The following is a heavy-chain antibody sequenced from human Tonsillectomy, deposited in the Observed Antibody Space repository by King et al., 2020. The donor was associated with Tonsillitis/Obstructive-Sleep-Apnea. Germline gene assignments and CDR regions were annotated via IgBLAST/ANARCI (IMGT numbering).Heavy chain of an antibody. V-gene: IGHV3-30*15. CDR2: ISYDGSVD. Sequence: VQLVESGGGVVQPGRSLRLSCAASGFTFSTDSMRWVRLAPGKGLYWVASISYDGSVDYNADSVKGRFTISRDNSKNTLYLQMSSLRPEDTAVYYCARWWGDAFDVWGQGTMVTVSS. CDR1: GFTFSTDS. D-gene: IGHD2-15*01. J-gene: IGHJ3*01. CDR3: ARWWGDAFDV.